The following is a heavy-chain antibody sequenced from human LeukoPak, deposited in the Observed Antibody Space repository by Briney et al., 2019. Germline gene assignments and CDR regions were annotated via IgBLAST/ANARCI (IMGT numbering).Heavy chain of an antibody. J-gene: IGHJ4*02. V-gene: IGHV4-34*01. D-gene: IGHD4-17*01. CDR2: INHSGST. CDR3: ARGRATVTRRALYYFDY. Sequence: KPSQTLSLTCAVYGGSFRGYYWSWIRQPPGKGLEWIGEINHSGSTNYNPSLKSRVTISVDTSKNQFSLKLSSVTAADTAVYYCARGRATVTRRALYYFDYWGQGTLVTVSS. CDR1: GGSFRGYY.